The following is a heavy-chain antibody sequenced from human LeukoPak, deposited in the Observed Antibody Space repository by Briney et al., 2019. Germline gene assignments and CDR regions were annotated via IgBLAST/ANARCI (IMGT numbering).Heavy chain of an antibody. Sequence: SETLSLTCAVYGGSFSGYFWSWIRRPPGKGLEWIGETNHYGNTNYNPSLKSRVTISVDTSKNQFSLKLSSVTAADTAVYYCARGQYKSGWYYEYWGQGTLVTVS. CDR3: ARGQYKSGWYYEY. V-gene: IGHV4-34*01. CDR2: TNHYGNT. J-gene: IGHJ4*02. CDR1: GGSFSGYF. D-gene: IGHD6-19*01.